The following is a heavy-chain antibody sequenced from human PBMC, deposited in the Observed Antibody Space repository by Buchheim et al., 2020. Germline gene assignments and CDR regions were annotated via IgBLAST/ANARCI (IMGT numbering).Heavy chain of an antibody. CDR3: ASGSDSYYSTGAGLGY. CDR1: GDTFSSYS. V-gene: IGHV1-69*02. D-gene: IGHD2-8*02. J-gene: IGHJ4*02. CDR2: IIAIVGIA. Sequence: QVQLVQSGAEVKKPGSSVKVSCKASGDTFSSYSITWVRQAPGQGLEWMGRIIAIVGIANYAQKFQARVTLTEDKSTITAYIELSSLRSDDTAVYYCASGSDSYYSTGAGLGYWGEGTL.